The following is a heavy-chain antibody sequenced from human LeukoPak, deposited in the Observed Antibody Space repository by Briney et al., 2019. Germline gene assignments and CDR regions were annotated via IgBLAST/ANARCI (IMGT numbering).Heavy chain of an antibody. CDR2: ISGGGDST. Sequence: PGGSLRLSCAASGFTFSSYAMSWVRRAPGKGLEWVSAISGGGDSTYYADSVKGRFTISRDNSKNTLYLQMNRLRAEDTAVYYCAKDRVAAVYYYMDVWGKGTTVTVSS. V-gene: IGHV3-23*01. J-gene: IGHJ6*03. D-gene: IGHD6-13*01. CDR1: GFTFSSYA. CDR3: AKDRVAAVYYYMDV.